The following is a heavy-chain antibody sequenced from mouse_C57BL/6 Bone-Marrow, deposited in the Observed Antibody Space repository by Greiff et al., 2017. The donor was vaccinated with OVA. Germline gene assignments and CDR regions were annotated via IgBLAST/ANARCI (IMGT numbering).Heavy chain of an antibody. Sequence: EVKVVESGGGLVKPGGSLKLSCAASGFTFSDYGMHWVRQAPEKGLEWVAYISSGSSTIYYADTVKGRFTISRDNAKNTLFLQMTSLRSEDTAMYYCATGTRYCAMDYWGQGTSVTVSS. CDR2: ISSGSSTI. J-gene: IGHJ4*01. CDR1: GFTFSDYG. V-gene: IGHV5-17*01. CDR3: ATGTRYCAMDY. D-gene: IGHD4-1*01.